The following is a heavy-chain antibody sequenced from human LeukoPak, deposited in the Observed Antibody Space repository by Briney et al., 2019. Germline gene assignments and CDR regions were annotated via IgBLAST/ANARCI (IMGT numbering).Heavy chain of an antibody. D-gene: IGHD2-8*01. CDR1: GYTFTSYA. CDR3: ATAGTGYCTNGVCELAFDY. V-gene: IGHV1-3*01. Sequence: ASVKVSCKASGYTFTSYAMHWVRQAPGQRLEWMGWINAGNGNTKYSQKFQGRVTMTEDTSTDTAYMELSSLRSEDTAVYYCATAGTGYCTNGVCELAFDYWGQGTLVTVSS. J-gene: IGHJ4*02. CDR2: INAGNGNT.